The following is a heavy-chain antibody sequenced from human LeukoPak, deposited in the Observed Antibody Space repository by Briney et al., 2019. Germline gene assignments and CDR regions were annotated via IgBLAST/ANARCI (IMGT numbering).Heavy chain of an antibody. CDR3: AKDSLIAARLTSNAFDI. CDR2: ISWNSGSI. V-gene: IGHV3-9*01. D-gene: IGHD6-6*01. J-gene: IGHJ3*02. Sequence: PGGSLRLSCAAPGFTFDDYAMHWVRQAPGKGLEWVSGISWNSGSIGYADSVKGRFTISRDNAKNSLYLQMNSLRAEDTALYYCAKDSLIAARLTSNAFDIWGQGTMVTVSS. CDR1: GFTFDDYA.